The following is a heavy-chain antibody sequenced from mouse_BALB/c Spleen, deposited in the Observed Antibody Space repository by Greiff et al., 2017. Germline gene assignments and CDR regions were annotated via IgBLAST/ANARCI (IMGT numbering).Heavy chain of an antibody. V-gene: IGHV1S81*02. Sequence: QVQLQQPGAELVKPGASVKLSCKASGYTFTSYWMHWVKQRPGQGLEWIGEINPSNGRTNYNEKFKSKATLTVDKSSSTAYMQLSSLTSEDSAVYYCARGGNYREENYWGQGTTLTVSS. D-gene: IGHD2-1*01. J-gene: IGHJ2*01. CDR3: ARGGNYREENY. CDR1: GYTFTSYW. CDR2: INPSNGRT.